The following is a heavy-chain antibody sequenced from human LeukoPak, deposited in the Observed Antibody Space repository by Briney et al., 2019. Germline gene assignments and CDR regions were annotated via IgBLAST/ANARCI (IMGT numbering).Heavy chain of an antibody. CDR1: GYTFTGYY. D-gene: IGHD4-23*01. J-gene: IGHJ5*02. V-gene: IGHV1-2*02. Sequence: GASVKVSCKASGYTFTGYYMHWVRQAPGQGLEWMGWINPNSGGTNYAQKFQGRVTMTRDTSISTAYMELSRLRSDDTAVYYCAIRLFDYGGAFDPWGQGTLVTVSS. CDR2: INPNSGGT. CDR3: AIRLFDYGGAFDP.